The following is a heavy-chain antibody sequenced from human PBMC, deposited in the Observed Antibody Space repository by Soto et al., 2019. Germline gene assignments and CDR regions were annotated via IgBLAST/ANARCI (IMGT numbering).Heavy chain of an antibody. CDR3: ARGGDSYAPRAYYYYGMDV. Sequence: QVQLQESGPGLVKPSQTLSLTCTVSGGSISSGGYYWSWIRQHPGKGLEWIGYIYYSGSTYYNPSLKSRVTISVDTSKNQFSLKLSSVTAADTAVYYCARGGDSYAPRAYYYYGMDVWGPGTTVTVSS. V-gene: IGHV4-31*03. CDR2: IYYSGST. D-gene: IGHD5-18*01. CDR1: GGSISSGGYY. J-gene: IGHJ6*02.